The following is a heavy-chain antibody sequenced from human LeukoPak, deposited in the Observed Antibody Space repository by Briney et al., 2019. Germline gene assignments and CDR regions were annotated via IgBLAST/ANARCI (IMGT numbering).Heavy chain of an antibody. V-gene: IGHV1-2*02. CDR3: ATSAGDYRAGHYYYMGV. J-gene: IGHJ6*03. D-gene: IGHD4-11*01. CDR1: GYTFTGYY. Sequence: ASVKVSCKASGYTFTGYYFHWVRRAPGQGLVWMGWINPNTAGTNYAQKFLGGVTLTWDTSISTAYMELNRLTSDDTAVYYCATSAGDYRAGHYYYMGVWGKGTSVTVSS. CDR2: INPNTAGT.